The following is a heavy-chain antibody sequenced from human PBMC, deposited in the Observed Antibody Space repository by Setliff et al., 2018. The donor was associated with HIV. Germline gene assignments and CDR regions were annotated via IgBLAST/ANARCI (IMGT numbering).Heavy chain of an antibody. D-gene: IGHD2-21*01. CDR1: GYIFMNND. V-gene: IGHV1-8*03. CDR2: VNPNRGKT. J-gene: IGHJ6*03. Sequence: GASVKVSCKASGYIFMNNDISWVRQAPGQGLEWVGWVNPNRGKTGFAQKFQGRLTITRDTSKSTVYMELSSLRSEDTGVYYCARIVAPGSHGPDYYMDVWGKGTTVTVSS. CDR3: ARIVAPGSHGPDYYMDV.